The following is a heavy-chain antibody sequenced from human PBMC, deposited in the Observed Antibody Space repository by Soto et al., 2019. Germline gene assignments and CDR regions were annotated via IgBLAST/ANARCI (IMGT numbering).Heavy chain of an antibody. J-gene: IGHJ5*02. CDR2: IYSGGST. Sequence: GGSLRLSCAASGFTVSSNYMSWVRQAPGKGLEWVSVIYSGGSTYYADSVKGRFTISRDNSKNTLYLQMNSLRAEDTAVYYCAREGPCGGDCARWVNWFDPWGQGTLVTVSS. CDR1: GFTVSSNY. D-gene: IGHD2-21*02. V-gene: IGHV3-53*01. CDR3: AREGPCGGDCARWVNWFDP.